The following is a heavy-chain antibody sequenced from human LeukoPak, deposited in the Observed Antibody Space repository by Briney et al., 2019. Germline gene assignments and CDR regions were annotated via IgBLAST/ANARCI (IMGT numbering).Heavy chain of an antibody. CDR1: GGSFSGYY. Sequence: SETLSLTCAVYGGSFSGYYWSWIRQPPGKGLEWIGEINHSGSTNYNPSLKSRVTISVDTSKNQFSLKLSSVTAADTAVYYCARGRGVDFWSGYYKVGAWFDPWGQGTLVTVSS. V-gene: IGHV4-34*01. CDR2: INHSGST. J-gene: IGHJ5*02. D-gene: IGHD3-3*01. CDR3: ARGRGVDFWSGYYKVGAWFDP.